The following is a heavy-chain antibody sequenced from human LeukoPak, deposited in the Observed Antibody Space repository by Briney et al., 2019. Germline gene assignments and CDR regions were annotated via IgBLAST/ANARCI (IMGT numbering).Heavy chain of an antibody. J-gene: IGHJ5*02. CDR3: MRENIVATRWFDP. Sequence: GASVKVSCKASGYTFTDHFSHWVRQAPGQGLEWMGWVNSNTGATQYAQKFQGRVTMTRDTSITTSYMDLSRLTSDDTAVYFCMRENIVATRWFDPWGQGTLVTVSS. D-gene: IGHD5-12*01. CDR2: VNSNTGAT. CDR1: GYTFTDHF. V-gene: IGHV1-2*02.